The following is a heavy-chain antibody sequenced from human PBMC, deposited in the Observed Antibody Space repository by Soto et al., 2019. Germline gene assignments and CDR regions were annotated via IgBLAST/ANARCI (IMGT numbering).Heavy chain of an antibody. V-gene: IGHV3-48*01. Sequence: EVQLVESGGGLVQPGGSLRLSCAASGFTFRSYSMNWVRQAPGKGLEWVSYISHSSSTIYYTDSVKGRFTISRDNAKNSLYLQMNSLRAEDTAVYYCARDLRFGDLSDCWGQGTLVTVSS. CDR1: GFTFRSYS. D-gene: IGHD3-10*01. J-gene: IGHJ4*02. CDR3: ARDLRFGDLSDC. CDR2: ISHSSSTI.